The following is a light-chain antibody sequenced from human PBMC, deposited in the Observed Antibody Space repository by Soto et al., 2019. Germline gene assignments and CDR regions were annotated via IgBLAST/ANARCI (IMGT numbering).Light chain of an antibody. Sequence: DIPLTQSPSSLPASVGDRVTITCRASQGISNHLAWFQQKQGKXPKSLIYAASSLQSDVPSRFSGSGSGTDLTITIGCLQSEDRETYYGQQYYTYPWTFGQGTKVDIK. CDR1: QGISNH. V-gene: IGKV1-16*01. J-gene: IGKJ1*01. CDR3: QQYYTYPWT. CDR2: AAS.